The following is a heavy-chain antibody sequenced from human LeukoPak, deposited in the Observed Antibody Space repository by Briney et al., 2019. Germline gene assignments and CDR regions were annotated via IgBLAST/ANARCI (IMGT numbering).Heavy chain of an antibody. CDR3: ARESSSTRALDY. CDR1: GGSISSHY. J-gene: IGHJ4*02. D-gene: IGHD6-6*01. V-gene: IGHV4-59*11. Sequence: SETLSLTCTVSGGSISSHYWSWIRQPPGKGQEWIGYIYYSGSTNYNPSLKSRVTISVDTSKNQFSLKLSSVTAADTAVYYCARESSSTRALDYWGQGTLVTVSS. CDR2: IYYSGST.